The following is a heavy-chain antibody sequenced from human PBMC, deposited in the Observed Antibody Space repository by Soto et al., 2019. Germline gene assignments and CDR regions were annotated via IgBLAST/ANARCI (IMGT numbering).Heavy chain of an antibody. CDR1: GYTFSAYY. J-gene: IGHJ4*02. V-gene: IGHV1-2*07. Sequence: AAVKVSCQTSGYTFSAYYVHWERRAPGRAFQWLGWINPSKKITTFSDFFQGRITMTRNTSTNTVLMQLNRLTPDDAAVYYCMRGGWGDSPIGYLGQGTQVTVSS. CDR3: MRGGWGDSPIGY. CDR2: INPSKKIT. D-gene: IGHD1-26*01.